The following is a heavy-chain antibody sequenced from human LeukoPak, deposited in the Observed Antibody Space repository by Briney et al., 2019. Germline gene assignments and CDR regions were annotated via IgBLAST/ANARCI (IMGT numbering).Heavy chain of an antibody. CDR1: GFTVSSNY. CDR2: IYSGGST. J-gene: IGHJ4*02. Sequence: PGGSLRLSCAASGFTVSSNYMSWVRQAPGNGLEWGSVIYSGGSTYYADSVKGRFTISRDNSKNTLYLQMNSLRAEDTAVYYCYIPYYDTSAYKGYWGQGTLVTVSS. V-gene: IGHV3-53*01. D-gene: IGHD3-22*01. CDR3: YIPYYDTSAYKGY.